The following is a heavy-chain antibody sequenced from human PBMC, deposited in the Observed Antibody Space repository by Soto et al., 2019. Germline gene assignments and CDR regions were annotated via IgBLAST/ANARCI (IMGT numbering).Heavy chain of an antibody. D-gene: IGHD3-3*01. CDR1: GFTFSSYG. Sequence: GSLRLSCAASGFTFSSYGMHWVRQAPGKGLEWVAVISYDGSNKYYADSVKGRFTISRDNSKNTLYLQMNSLRAEDTAVYYCAKERRYWDFWSGYYPHYYYGMDVWGQGTTVTVSS. CDR3: AKERRYWDFWSGYYPHYYYGMDV. V-gene: IGHV3-30*18. CDR2: ISYDGSNK. J-gene: IGHJ6*02.